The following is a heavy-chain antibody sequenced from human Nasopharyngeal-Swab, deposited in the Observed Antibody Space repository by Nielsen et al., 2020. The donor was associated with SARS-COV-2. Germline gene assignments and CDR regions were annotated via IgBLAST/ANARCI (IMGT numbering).Heavy chain of an antibody. CDR3: ARDLTRIGDAQLNWFGGTKEHAFDI. V-gene: IGHV3-33*01. CDR2: IWYDGSNK. D-gene: IGHD3-10*01. Sequence: GESLKISCAASGFTFSSYGMHWVRQAPGKGLEWVSIIWYDGSNKYYADSVKGRFTISRDNSKNTLYLQMNSLRAEDTAVYYCARDLTRIGDAQLNWFGGTKEHAFDIWGQGTMVTVSS. CDR1: GFTFSSYG. J-gene: IGHJ3*02.